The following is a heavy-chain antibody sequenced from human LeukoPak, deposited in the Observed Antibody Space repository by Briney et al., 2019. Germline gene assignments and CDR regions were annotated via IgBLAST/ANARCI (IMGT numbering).Heavy chain of an antibody. CDR2: MNPNSGGT. V-gene: IGHV1-2*02. Sequence: GASVKVSCKASGYTFTSYDINWVRQATGQGLEWMGWMNPNSGGTNYAQKFQGRVTMTRDTSISTAYMELSRLRSDDTAVYYCAITAVDTAMEFDYWGQGTLVTVSS. CDR3: AITAVDTAMEFDY. CDR1: GYTFTSYD. J-gene: IGHJ4*02. D-gene: IGHD5-18*01.